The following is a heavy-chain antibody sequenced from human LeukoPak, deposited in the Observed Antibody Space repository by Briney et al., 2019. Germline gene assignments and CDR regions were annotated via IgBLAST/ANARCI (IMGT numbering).Heavy chain of an antibody. CDR3: ARGRWGGNAFGI. Sequence: SETLSLTCAVYGGSFIGYYWSWIRQSPGKGLEWIGEINHSGSTNYNASLKSRVTISADTSKNHFSLKVTSVTAADTALYYCARGRWGGNAFGIWGQGTMVTVSS. CDR2: INHSGST. J-gene: IGHJ3*02. D-gene: IGHD3-10*01. V-gene: IGHV4-34*01. CDR1: GGSFIGYY.